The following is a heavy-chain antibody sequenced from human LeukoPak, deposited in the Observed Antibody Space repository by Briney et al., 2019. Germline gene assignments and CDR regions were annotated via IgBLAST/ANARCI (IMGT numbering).Heavy chain of an antibody. V-gene: IGHV3-7*01. J-gene: IGHJ3*02. CDR1: GFTFSNYW. CDR3: ARDRGGSANHGFDAFDI. Sequence: GGSLRLSCAASGFTFSNYWMNWVRQAPGKGLEWVANIKQDGGEKSYMDSVKGRFTISRDNAKNSLHLQMNSLRAEDAAVYYCARDRGGSANHGFDAFDIWGQGTMVTVSS. CDR2: IKQDGGEK. D-gene: IGHD3-10*01.